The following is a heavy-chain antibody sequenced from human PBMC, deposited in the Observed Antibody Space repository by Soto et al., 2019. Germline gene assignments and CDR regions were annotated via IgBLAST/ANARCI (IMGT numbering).Heavy chain of an antibody. V-gene: IGHV1-46*03. J-gene: IGHJ5*02. D-gene: IGHD3-9*01. CDR3: ARDGEYYDILTGYYPSILFDP. CDR1: GYTFTSYY. Sequence: ASVKVSCKASGYTFTSYYMHWVRQAPGQGLEWMGIINPSGGSTSYAQKFQGRVTMTRDTSTSTVYMELSSLRSEDTAVYYCARDGEYYDILTGYYPSILFDPWGQGTLVTVSS. CDR2: INPSGGST.